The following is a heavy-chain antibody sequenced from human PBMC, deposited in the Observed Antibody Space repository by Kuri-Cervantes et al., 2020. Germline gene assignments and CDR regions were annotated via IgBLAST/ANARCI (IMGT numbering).Heavy chain of an antibody. CDR1: GYTFTSYG. J-gene: IGHJ6*02. CDR2: ISAYNGNT. D-gene: IGHD4-17*01. Sequence: ASVKVSCKASGYTFTSYGISWVRQAPGRGLEWMGWISAYNGNTNYAQKLQGRVTMTTDTSTSTAYMELRSLRSDDTAVYYCARSDYGDHLGYYGMDVWGQGTTVTVSS. CDR3: ARSDYGDHLGYYGMDV. V-gene: IGHV1-18*01.